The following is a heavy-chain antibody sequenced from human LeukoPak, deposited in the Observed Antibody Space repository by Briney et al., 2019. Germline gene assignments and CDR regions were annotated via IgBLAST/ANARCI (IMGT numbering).Heavy chain of an antibody. J-gene: IGHJ4*02. CDR3: AKASAFYFDTSGYPIPHYYDF. Sequence: GGSLRLSCAVSGLIFSDYSMNWVRQAPGKGLEWVSGISGTGDTTSYADSVKGRFTISRDNSKNTLFLQMNSLRAEDTAIYYCAKASAFYFDTSGYPIPHYYDFWGQGTLVTVSA. CDR2: ISGTGDTT. CDR1: GLIFSDYS. V-gene: IGHV3-23*01. D-gene: IGHD3-22*01.